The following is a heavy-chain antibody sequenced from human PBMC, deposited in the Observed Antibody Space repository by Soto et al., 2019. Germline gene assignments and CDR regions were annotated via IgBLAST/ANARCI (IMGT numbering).Heavy chain of an antibody. CDR1: GGSISIYY. D-gene: IGHD4-17*01. CDR3: ARGGVXTVTGFRGRTGYWYFDL. V-gene: IGHV4-4*07. J-gene: IGHJ2*01. CDR2: IYTSGST. Sequence: SETLSLTCTVSGGSISIYYWSWIRQPAGKGLEWIGRIYTSGSTNYNPSLKSRVTMSVDTSKNQFSLKLSSVTAADTAVYYCARGGVXTVTGFRGRTGYWYFDLWGRGTLVTVSS.